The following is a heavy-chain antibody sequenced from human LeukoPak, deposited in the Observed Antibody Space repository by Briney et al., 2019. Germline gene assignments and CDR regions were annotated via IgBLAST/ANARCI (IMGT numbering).Heavy chain of an antibody. Sequence: GASVKVSCKASGYTFTGYYMHWVRQAPGQGLEWMGWINPNSGGTNYAQEFQGRVTMTRDTSISTAYMELSRLRSDDTAVYYCARDVQPWHYYDSSGAYDYWGQGTLVTVSS. J-gene: IGHJ4*02. CDR1: GYTFTGYY. CDR2: INPNSGGT. CDR3: ARDVQPWHYYDSSGAYDY. V-gene: IGHV1-2*02. D-gene: IGHD3-22*01.